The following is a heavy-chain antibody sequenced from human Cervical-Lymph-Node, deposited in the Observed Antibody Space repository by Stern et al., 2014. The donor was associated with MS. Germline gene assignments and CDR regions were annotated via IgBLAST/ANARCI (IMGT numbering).Heavy chain of an antibody. D-gene: IGHD3-10*01. V-gene: IGHV3-9*01. CDR2: IGWNSGGI. CDR1: GFKFNDHA. Sequence: EVQLVESGGGLVQPGRSLRLSCAASGFKFNDHAMYWVRQAPGKGLEWVSGIGWNSGGITYADSVKGRFTISRDNAKNSLYLQMNSLRAEDTAVYHCAKDYGSGISFFDYWGQGTLVTVSS. J-gene: IGHJ4*02. CDR3: AKDYGSGISFFDY.